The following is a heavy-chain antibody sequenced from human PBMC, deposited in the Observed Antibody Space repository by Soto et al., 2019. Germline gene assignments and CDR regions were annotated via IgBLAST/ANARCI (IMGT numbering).Heavy chain of an antibody. D-gene: IGHD4-17*01. V-gene: IGHV4-39*01. CDR2: VYYRGRS. CDR3: VSQRTTVPTQAYFDY. J-gene: IGHJ4*02. CDR1: GGSVTNSSYY. Sequence: SETLSLTCTVSGGSVTNSSYYWGWIRQSPGKGLEWIGSVYYRGRSYSKSSVKSRVTISVDTSKNRFSLSLNSVTASDTAVYFCVSQRTTVPTQAYFDYWGPGALVTVPQ.